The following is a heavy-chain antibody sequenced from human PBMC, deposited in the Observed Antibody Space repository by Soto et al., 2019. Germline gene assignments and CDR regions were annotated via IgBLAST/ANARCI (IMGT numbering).Heavy chain of an antibody. CDR3: ARVLAAAGKNNYYYYYGMDV. CDR2: INHSGST. V-gene: IGHV4-34*01. CDR1: GGSFSGYY. Sequence: SETLSLTCAVYGGSFSGYYWSWIRQPPGKGLEWIGEINHSGSTNYNPSLKSRVTISVDTPKNQFSLKLSSVAAADTAVYYCARVLAAAGKNNYYYYYGMDVWGQGTTVT. J-gene: IGHJ6*02. D-gene: IGHD6-13*01.